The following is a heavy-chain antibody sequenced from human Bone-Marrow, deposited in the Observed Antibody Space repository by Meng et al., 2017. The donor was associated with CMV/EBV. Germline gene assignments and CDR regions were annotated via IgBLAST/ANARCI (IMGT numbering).Heavy chain of an antibody. CDR1: GGSISRSTYY. V-gene: IGHV4-39*02. Sequence: SETLSLTCTVSGGSISRSTYYWGWIRQPPGKGLEWIGSVYHSGNSYYNPSLKSRVTISIDTSRNHFSLKLTSLTAADTAVYFCARRGGNNWQFDYWGQGILVTVSS. J-gene: IGHJ4*02. CDR2: VYHSGNS. D-gene: IGHD1-1*01. CDR3: ARRGGNNWQFDY.